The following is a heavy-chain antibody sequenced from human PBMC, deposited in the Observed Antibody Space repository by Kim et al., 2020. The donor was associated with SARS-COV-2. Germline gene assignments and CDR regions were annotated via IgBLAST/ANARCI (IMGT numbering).Heavy chain of an antibody. D-gene: IGHD3-22*01. J-gene: IGHJ4*02. V-gene: IGHV3-11*01. Sequence: YADSVKGRITISRDNAKNPLYLQMNSLRAEDTAVYYCARSDSSSFPFGYWGQGTLVTVSS. CDR3: ARSDSSSFPFGY.